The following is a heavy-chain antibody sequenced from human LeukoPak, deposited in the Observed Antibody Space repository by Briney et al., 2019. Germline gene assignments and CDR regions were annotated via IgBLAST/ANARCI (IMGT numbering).Heavy chain of an antibody. CDR2: TYYSGST. CDR1: GGSISSYY. J-gene: IGHJ5*02. D-gene: IGHD2-2*01. Sequence: SETLSLTCTVSGGSISSYYWSWIRQPPGKGLEWIGYTYYSGSTNYNPSLKSRVTISVDTSKNQFSLKLSSVTAADTAVYYCARLRGYCSSTSCYGVSWFDPWGQGTLVTVSS. CDR3: ARLRGYCSSTSCYGVSWFDP. V-gene: IGHV4-59*08.